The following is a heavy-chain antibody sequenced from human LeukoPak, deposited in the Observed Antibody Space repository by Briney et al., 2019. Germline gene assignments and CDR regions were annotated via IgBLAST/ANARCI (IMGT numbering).Heavy chain of an antibody. D-gene: IGHD2-2*01. J-gene: IGHJ4*02. CDR2: ISGGGDST. V-gene: IGHV3-23*01. CDR1: VFTFSNYA. Sequence: PGGALRLSCAASVFTFSNYAMSGVRQAPGKRLEGVSAISGGGDSTCYADSVKGRFTISRDNSKNTLYLHINSLRAEDTAVYYCAKKRSDLVPAALNYWGRGTLVTVSS. CDR3: AKKRSDLVPAALNY.